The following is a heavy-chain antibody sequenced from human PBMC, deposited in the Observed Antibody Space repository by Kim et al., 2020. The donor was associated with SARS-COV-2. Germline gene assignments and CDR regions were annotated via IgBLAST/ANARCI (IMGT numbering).Heavy chain of an antibody. Sequence: GGSLRLSCAASGFTFSSYSMNWVRQAPGKGLEWVSSISSSSSYIYYADSVKGRFTISRDNAKNSLYLQMNSLRAEDTAVYYCARDLEISGSMTMVGGVTPGYVDSWGQETLVTVST. V-gene: IGHV3-21*01. J-gene: IGHJ4*02. CDR2: ISSSSSYI. D-gene: IGHD3-10*01. CDR3: ARDLEISGSMTMVGGVTPGYVDS. CDR1: GFTFSSYS.